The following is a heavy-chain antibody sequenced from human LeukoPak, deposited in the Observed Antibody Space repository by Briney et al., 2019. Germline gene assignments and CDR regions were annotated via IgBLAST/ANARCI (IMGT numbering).Heavy chain of an antibody. CDR3: ARERSTPEDSSGYHSVGAFDI. V-gene: IGHV1-2*02. CDR1: GYTFTGYY. CDR2: INPNSGGT. D-gene: IGHD3-22*01. Sequence: ASVKVSCKASGYTFTGYYMHWVRQAPGQGLEWMGWINPNSGGTNYAQKFQGRVTMTRDTSISTAYMELSRLRSDDTAVYYCARERSTPEDSSGYHSVGAFDIWGQGTMVTVSS. J-gene: IGHJ3*02.